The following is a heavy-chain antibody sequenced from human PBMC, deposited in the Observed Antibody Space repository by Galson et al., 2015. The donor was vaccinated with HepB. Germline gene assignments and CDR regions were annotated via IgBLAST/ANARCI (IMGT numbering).Heavy chain of an antibody. V-gene: IGHV2-5*02. CDR2: IYWDDDK. Sequence: PALVKPTPPLTLTCTFSGFSLSTSGVGVGWIRQPPGKALEWLALIYWDDDKRYSPSLKSRLTITKDTSKNQVVLTMTNMDPVDTATYYCAHVRGYSYAKPFDYWGQGTLVTVSS. CDR1: GFSLSTSGVG. D-gene: IGHD5-18*01. CDR3: AHVRGYSYAKPFDY. J-gene: IGHJ4*02.